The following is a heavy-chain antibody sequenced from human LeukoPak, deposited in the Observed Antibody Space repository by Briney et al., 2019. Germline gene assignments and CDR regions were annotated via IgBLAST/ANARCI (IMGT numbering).Heavy chain of an antibody. CDR3: ARDALCSSTSCYYYYYYMDV. D-gene: IGHD2-2*01. Sequence: SETLSLTCTASGGSISSYYWSWIRQPAGKGLEWIGRIYTSGSTNYNPSLKSRVTMSVDTSKNQFSLKLSSVTAADTAVYYCARDALCSSTSCYYYYYYMDVWGKGTTVTVSS. V-gene: IGHV4-4*07. CDR1: GGSISSYY. CDR2: IYTSGST. J-gene: IGHJ6*03.